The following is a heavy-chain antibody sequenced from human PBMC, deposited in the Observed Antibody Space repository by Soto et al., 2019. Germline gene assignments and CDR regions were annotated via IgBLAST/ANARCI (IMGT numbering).Heavy chain of an antibody. CDR1: RFPFTIYD. CDR2: ISGSGGST. V-gene: IGHV3-23*01. Sequence: GGSLRLSCAASRFPFTIYDMSWVRQAPGKGLEWVSAISGSGGSTYYADSVKGRFTISRDNSKNTLYLQMNSLRAEDTAVYYCAKDSGIYGSGSSHWGQGTLVTVSS. CDR3: AKDSGIYGSGSSH. D-gene: IGHD3-10*01. J-gene: IGHJ4*02.